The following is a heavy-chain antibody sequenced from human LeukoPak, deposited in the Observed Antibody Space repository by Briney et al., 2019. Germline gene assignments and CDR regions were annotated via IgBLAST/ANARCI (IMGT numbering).Heavy chain of an antibody. CDR2: IIPIFGTA. CDR1: GGTFSSYA. CDR3: ARPDYGDYHDAFDI. J-gene: IGHJ3*02. V-gene: IGHV1-69*05. D-gene: IGHD4-17*01. Sequence: SVKVSCKASGGTFSSYAISWVRQAPGQGLEWMGGIIPIFGTANYAQKFQGGVTITTDESTSTAYMELSSLRSEDTAVYYCARPDYGDYHDAFDIWGQGTMVTVSS.